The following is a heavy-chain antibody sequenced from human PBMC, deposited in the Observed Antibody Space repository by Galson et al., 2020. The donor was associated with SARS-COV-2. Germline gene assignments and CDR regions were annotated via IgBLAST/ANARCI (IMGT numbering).Heavy chain of an antibody. Sequence: SETLSLTCAVYGGSFSGYYWSWIRQPPGKGLEWIGEINHSGSTNYNPSLKSRVTISVDTSKNQFSLKLSSVTAADTAVYYCARGRVGPRGDFWSGYYYYYYGMDVWGQGTTVTVSS. CDR1: GGSFSGYY. D-gene: IGHD3-3*01. CDR2: INHSGST. J-gene: IGHJ6*02. V-gene: IGHV4-34*01. CDR3: ARGRVGPRGDFWSGYYYYYYGMDV.